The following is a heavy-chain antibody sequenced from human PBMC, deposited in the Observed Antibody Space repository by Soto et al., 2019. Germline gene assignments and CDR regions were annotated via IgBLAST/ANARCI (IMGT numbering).Heavy chain of an antibody. J-gene: IGHJ4*02. CDR1: GGSISSYY. CDR2: IYYSGST. V-gene: IGHV4-59*01. Sequence: SETLCLTCTVSGGSISSYYWSWIRQPPGKGLEWIGYIYYSGSTNYNPSLKSRVTISVDTSKNQFSLKLSSVTAADTAVYYCARETPRQNYFDYWGQGTLVTVSS. CDR3: ARETPRQNYFDY.